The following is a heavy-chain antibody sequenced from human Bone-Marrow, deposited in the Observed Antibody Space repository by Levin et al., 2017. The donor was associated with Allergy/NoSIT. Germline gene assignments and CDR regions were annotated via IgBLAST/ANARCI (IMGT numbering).Heavy chain of an antibody. CDR1: GFTFTDFY. CDR3: TRGTFSDY. J-gene: IGHJ4*02. V-gene: IGHV3-11*06. D-gene: IGHD3-10*01. CDR2: ISNDGTYT. Sequence: SCTASGFTFTDFYMTWIRQAPGKGLEWISHISNDGTYTNYVDSLEGRFTISRDNAENSLYLQINDLRVEDTALYFCTRGTFSDYWGQGTLVTVSS.